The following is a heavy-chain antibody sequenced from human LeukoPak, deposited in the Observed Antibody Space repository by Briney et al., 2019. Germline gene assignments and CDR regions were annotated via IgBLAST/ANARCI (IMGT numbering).Heavy chain of an antibody. CDR1: GYNFTSYW. CDR2: IYPSDSET. Sequence: GESLKISCKGSGYNFTSYWIGWVRQMPGKGLEWMGIIYPSDSETRYSPSFKGQVTISADKSISTAYVQWSSLKASDTAMYYCARSSGSGSYYNVLFDYWGQGTLVTVSS. V-gene: IGHV5-51*01. J-gene: IGHJ4*02. D-gene: IGHD3-10*01. CDR3: ARSSGSGSYYNVLFDY.